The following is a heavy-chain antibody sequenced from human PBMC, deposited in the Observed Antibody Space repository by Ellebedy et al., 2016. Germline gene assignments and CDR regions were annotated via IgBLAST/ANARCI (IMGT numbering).Heavy chain of an antibody. CDR1: GYTFTSYY. Sequence: ASVKVSCKASGYTFTSYYMHWVRQAPGQGLEWMGIINPSGGSTSYAQKLQGRVTMTRDTSTSTVYMELSSLRSEDTAVYYCARDLKSGWLDYWGQGTLVTVSS. CDR3: ARDLKSGWLDY. D-gene: IGHD6-19*01. CDR2: INPSGGST. J-gene: IGHJ4*02. V-gene: IGHV1-46*04.